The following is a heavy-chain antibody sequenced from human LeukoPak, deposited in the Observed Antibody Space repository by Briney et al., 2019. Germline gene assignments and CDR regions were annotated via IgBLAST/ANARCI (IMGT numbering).Heavy chain of an antibody. Sequence: PSETLSLTCTVSGGSISSGGYYWSWIRQPLGKGLEWIGYIYHSGSTYYNPSLKSRVTISVDRSKNQFSLKLSSVTAADTAVYYCARGAAPRFWSGSYSETSYFDYWGQGTLVTVSS. CDR3: ARGAAPRFWSGSYSETSYFDY. V-gene: IGHV4-30-2*01. D-gene: IGHD1-26*01. CDR2: IYHSGST. CDR1: GGSISSGGYY. J-gene: IGHJ4*02.